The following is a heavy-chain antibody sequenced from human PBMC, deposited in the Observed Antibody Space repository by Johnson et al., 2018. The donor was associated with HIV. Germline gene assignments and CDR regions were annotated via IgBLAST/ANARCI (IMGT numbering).Heavy chain of an antibody. Sequence: VQLVESGGGLVQPGGSLRLSCAGSGISVTRNYMSWVRQAPGKGLEWVSGISWNSGTIGYADSVKGRFTISRDNAKKSLHLQMHSLRTDDTALYYCARDRGGPVRDDAFDIWGQGTMVTVSS. J-gene: IGHJ3*02. D-gene: IGHD3-10*01. CDR3: ARDRGGPVRDDAFDI. V-gene: IGHV3-9*01. CDR2: ISWNSGTI. CDR1: GISVTRNY.